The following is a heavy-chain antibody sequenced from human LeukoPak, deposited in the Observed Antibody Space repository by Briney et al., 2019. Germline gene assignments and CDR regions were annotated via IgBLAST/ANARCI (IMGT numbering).Heavy chain of an antibody. D-gene: IGHD6-13*01. CDR2: ISSSDNTI. V-gene: IGHV3-48*03. CDR3: ARGLGGDSSSWYDLKYYYYYYMDV. Sequence: PGGSLRLSCAASGFTFSTYEMNWVRQAPGKVLEWVSYISSSDNTIYYADSVKGRFTISRDNAKNSLYLQMNSLRAEDTAVYYCARGLGGDSSSWYDLKYYYYYYMDVWGKGTTVTVSS. CDR1: GFTFSTYE. J-gene: IGHJ6*03.